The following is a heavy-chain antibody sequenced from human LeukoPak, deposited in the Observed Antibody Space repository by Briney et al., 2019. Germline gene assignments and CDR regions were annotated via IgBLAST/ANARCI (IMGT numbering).Heavy chain of an antibody. CDR3: ARVFVFDWSIDP. CDR2: IIPIFGTA. Sequence: GASVKVSCKASGGTFSSYAISWVRQAPGQGLEWTGGIIPIFGTANYAQKFQGRVTITADESTSTAYMELSSLRSEDTAVYYCARVFVFDWSIDPWGQGTLVTVSS. D-gene: IGHD3-9*01. J-gene: IGHJ5*02. V-gene: IGHV1-69*13. CDR1: GGTFSSYA.